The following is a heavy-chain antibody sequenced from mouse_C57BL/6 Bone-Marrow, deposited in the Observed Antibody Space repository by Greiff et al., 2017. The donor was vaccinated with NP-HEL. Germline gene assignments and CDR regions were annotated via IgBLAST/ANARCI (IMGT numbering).Heavy chain of an antibody. CDR1: GFTFSDFY. V-gene: IGHV7-1*01. J-gene: IGHJ4*01. Sequence: DVMLVESGGGLVQSGRSLRLSCATSGFTFSDFYMEWVRQAPGKGLEWIAASRNKANDYTTEYSASVKGRFIVSRDTSQSILYLQMNALRAEDTAIYYCARDEELDYWGQGTSVTVSS. CDR3: ARDEELDY. CDR2: SRNKANDYTT.